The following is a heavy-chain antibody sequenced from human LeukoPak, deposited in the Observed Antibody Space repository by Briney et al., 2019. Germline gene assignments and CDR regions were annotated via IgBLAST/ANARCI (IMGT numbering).Heavy chain of an antibody. Sequence: AGGSLRLSCAASGFTFSSYAMSWVRQAPGKGLEWISAISGSGGSTYYADSVKGRFTISRDNSKNTLYLQMNSLRAEDTAVYYCAKSQFQGSPIRFDYWGQGTLVTVSS. J-gene: IGHJ4*02. CDR3: AKSQFQGSPIRFDY. D-gene: IGHD2-21*01. V-gene: IGHV3-23*01. CDR1: GFTFSSYA. CDR2: ISGSGGST.